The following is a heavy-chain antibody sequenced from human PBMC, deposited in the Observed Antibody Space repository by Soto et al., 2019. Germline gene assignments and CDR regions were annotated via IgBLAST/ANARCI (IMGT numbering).Heavy chain of an antibody. J-gene: IGHJ6*02. CDR2: IYYSGST. CDR3: ARLGGYCTTSCYGYYAMDV. V-gene: IGHV4-39*01. Sequence: SETLSLTCTVSGGSISSRGYYWGWIRQPPGKGLEWIGTIYYSGSTYYNPSLESRVTISVDTSKNQFSLKVSSVTAADTAVYYCARLGGYCTTSCYGYYAMDVWGQGTTVTVSS. CDR1: GGSISSRGYY. D-gene: IGHD2-8*01.